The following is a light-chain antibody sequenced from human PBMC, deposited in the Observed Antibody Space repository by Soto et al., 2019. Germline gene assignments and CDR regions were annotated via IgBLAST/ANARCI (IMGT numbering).Light chain of an antibody. CDR2: DAS. J-gene: IGKJ1*01. V-gene: IGKV3-11*01. Sequence: EIVLTQSPATLSLSPGEGATLSCRASQSVSSYLLWYQQKPGQAPRLLIYDASNRATGIPARFSGSGSGTDFTLTISSLEPEDFAVYYCQQYYSPLWTFGQGTKVQIK. CDR1: QSVSSY. CDR3: QQYYSPLWT.